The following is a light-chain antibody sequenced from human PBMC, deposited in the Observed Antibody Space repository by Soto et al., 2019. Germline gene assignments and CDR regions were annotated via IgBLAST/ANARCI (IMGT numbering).Light chain of an antibody. V-gene: IGLV1-40*01. CDR2: GXX. J-gene: IGLJ2*01. Sequence: QSVLTQPPSVSGAPGQRVTISCTGSSSNIGAGYDVHWYQQLPGTAPKLLIYGXXNRPSGXXXXFSGSKSGTSASLAITGLQAEDEXDYYCQSYDSSLSGSIFGGGTKVTVL. CDR3: QSYDSSLSGSI. CDR1: SSNIGAGYD.